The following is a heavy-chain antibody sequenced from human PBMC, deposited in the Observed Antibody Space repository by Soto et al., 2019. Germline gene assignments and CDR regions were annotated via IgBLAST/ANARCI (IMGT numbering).Heavy chain of an antibody. CDR1: GSYFSGYY. D-gene: IGHD2-8*02. CDR3: SRDKITGLHDY. Sequence: PSEPLSLNCAINGSYFSGYYWTWIPQPPGTGLEWIGEINHSGSTNYNPSLKSRVTISVDTSKNQFSLKLTSVTAADTAVYYCSRDKITGLHDYWGQGSLVTVS. V-gene: IGHV4-34*01. CDR2: INHSGST. J-gene: IGHJ4*02.